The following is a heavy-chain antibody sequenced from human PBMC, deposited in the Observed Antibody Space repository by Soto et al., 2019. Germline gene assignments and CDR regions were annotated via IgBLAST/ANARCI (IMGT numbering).Heavy chain of an antibody. D-gene: IGHD3-10*01. CDR1: GINFGSLA. CDR3: ARGSTGSYPGSRIFDF. J-gene: IGHJ4*02. Sequence: PGGSLILSSVASGINFGSLAMSRVLQAPGEGLEWVSTITDTGGDTKYADSVRGRFTMSRDNSKKTLYLQMNSLRVEDSALYYCARGSTGSYPGSRIFDFRGRGTLVTVSS. V-gene: IGHV3-23*01. CDR2: ITDTGGDT.